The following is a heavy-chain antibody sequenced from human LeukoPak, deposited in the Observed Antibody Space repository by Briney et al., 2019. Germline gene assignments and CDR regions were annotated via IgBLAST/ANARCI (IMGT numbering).Heavy chain of an antibody. CDR3: ALDTIGARPNFDY. D-gene: IGHD4/OR15-4a*01. CDR2: IYYSGST. Sequence: PSETLSLTCTVSGGSISSSSYYWGWIRQPPGKGLEWIGGIYYSGSTYYNPSLKSRVTISVDTSKNQFSLNLNSVTAADTAVYYCALDTIGARPNFDYWGQGTLATVSS. V-gene: IGHV4-39*01. J-gene: IGHJ4*02. CDR1: GGSISSSSYY.